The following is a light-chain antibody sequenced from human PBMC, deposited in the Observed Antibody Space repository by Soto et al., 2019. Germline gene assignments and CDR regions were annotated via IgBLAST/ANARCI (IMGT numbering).Light chain of an antibody. Sequence: QSVLTQPPSASGTPGQRVTISCSGSRSNIGGNFVNWYQQFPGSAPKLLIYNDDQRPSGVPDRFSASKSGTSASLAISGLQSEDEADYDCATWEDSRNVLFGGWTNLTVL. CDR3: ATWEDSRNVL. V-gene: IGLV1-44*01. CDR2: NDD. CDR1: RSNIGGNF. J-gene: IGLJ2*01.